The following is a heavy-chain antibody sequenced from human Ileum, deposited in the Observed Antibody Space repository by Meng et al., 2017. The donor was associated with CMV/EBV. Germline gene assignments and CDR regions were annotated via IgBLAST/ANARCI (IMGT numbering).Heavy chain of an antibody. CDR2: INHSGGT. D-gene: IGHD6-6*01. J-gene: IGHJ5*02. CDR1: GGSFGDYY. CDR3: ARAQTNWIPLSIAARGEFDP. Sequence: QGRLQRWGAGPLKPSETLSLTCVVQGGSFGDYYWSWIRQPPGKGLEWIGEINHSGGTNYNPSLKSRLIISVDTSKNQFSLRLSSVTAADTAVYYCARAQTNWIPLSIAARGEFDPWGQGILVTVSS. V-gene: IGHV4-34*01.